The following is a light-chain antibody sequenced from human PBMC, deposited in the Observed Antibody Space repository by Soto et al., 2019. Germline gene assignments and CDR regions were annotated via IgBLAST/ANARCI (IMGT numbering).Light chain of an antibody. J-gene: IGKJ1*01. CDR1: QSINNW. Sequence: DIQMTQSPSTLSASVGDRVTITCRASQSINNWLAWYQQKPGQAPKLLIYQASSLESGVPSRFSGSGSETDFTITISSLQPADFTTYYCQQYHTYWTFGQGTKVEIK. CDR3: QQYHTYWT. V-gene: IGKV1-5*03. CDR2: QAS.